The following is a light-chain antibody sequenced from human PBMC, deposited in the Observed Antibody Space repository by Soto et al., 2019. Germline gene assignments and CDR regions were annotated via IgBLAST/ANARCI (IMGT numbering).Light chain of an antibody. Sequence: QSVLTQPHSVSGAPGQRVTISCTGSSSNIGAGYDVHWYQQLPGTAPKLLIYGNSNRTSGVPDRFSGSKSGTSASLAITGLQYEDEADYYCQSDDSSLSGAVVFGGGTKGTVL. CDR3: QSDDSSLSGAVV. CDR2: GNS. V-gene: IGLV1-40*01. CDR1: SSNIGAGYD. J-gene: IGLJ2*01.